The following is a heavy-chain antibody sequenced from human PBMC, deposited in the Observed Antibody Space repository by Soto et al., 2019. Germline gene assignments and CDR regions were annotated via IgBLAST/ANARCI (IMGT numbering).Heavy chain of an antibody. D-gene: IGHD4-4*01. CDR3: ARDGKKFDYIRYDYYNFYMDV. J-gene: IGHJ6*03. V-gene: IGHV3-11*01. CDR1: GFTFSDYY. CDR2: ISSSGNTI. Sequence: QVQLVESGGGLLKPGGSLRLSCAASGFTFSDYYMSWIRQAPGKGLEWVSYISSSGNTIYYADSVKGRFTMSRDNAENSLNQQMNSLRAEDTAVYYCARDGKKFDYIRYDYYNFYMDVWGKGTTVTVSS.